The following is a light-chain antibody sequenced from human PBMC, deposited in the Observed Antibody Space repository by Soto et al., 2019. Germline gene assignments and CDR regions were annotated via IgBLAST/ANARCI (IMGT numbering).Light chain of an antibody. CDR1: QSVSSN. V-gene: IGKV3-15*01. Sequence: EIVMTQSPATLSVSPGERATLSCRASQSVSSNLAWYQQKPGQAPRLLIYGASTRATGIPARFSGGGSGTEFTLTISSLQSEDFAVYYCQQYYNWPPITFGQGTRLEIK. J-gene: IGKJ5*01. CDR2: GAS. CDR3: QQYYNWPPIT.